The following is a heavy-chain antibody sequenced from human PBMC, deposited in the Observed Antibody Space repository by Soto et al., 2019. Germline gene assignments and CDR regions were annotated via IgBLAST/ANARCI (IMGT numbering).Heavy chain of an antibody. CDR1: GGTFNTYA. J-gene: IGHJ4*02. V-gene: IGHV1-69*19. CDR3: AREVQVHTPAFVY. Sequence: QVQLVQSGAEMKKPGSSVKVSCQSSGGTFNTYAMNWVRQAPGQGTEWMGDISPMFGAANYAPRFQGRVTMTADESTGTMYLQLSSLTSGDTALYFCAREVQVHTPAFVYWGQGTLVTVSS. D-gene: IGHD3-10*01. CDR2: ISPMFGAA.